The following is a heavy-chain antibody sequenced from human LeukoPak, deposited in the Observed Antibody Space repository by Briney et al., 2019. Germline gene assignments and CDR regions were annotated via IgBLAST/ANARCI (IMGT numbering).Heavy chain of an antibody. V-gene: IGHV3-48*01. CDR2: ISSNSRTI. Sequence: GGSLRLSCAASGFTFSSYSMNWVRQAPGKGLEWISYISSNSRTIYYADSVKGRFTISRDNAKNSLYLQMNSLRAEDTAVYYCARDRAGYSGTYYDVFDIWGQGTMVTVSS. CDR3: ARDRAGYSGTYYDVFDI. J-gene: IGHJ3*02. D-gene: IGHD1-26*01. CDR1: GFTFSSYS.